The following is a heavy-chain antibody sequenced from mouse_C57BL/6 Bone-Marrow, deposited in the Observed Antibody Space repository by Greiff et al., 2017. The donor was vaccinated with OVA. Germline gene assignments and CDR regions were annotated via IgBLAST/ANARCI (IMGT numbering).Heavy chain of an antibody. CDR1: GFTFSSYG. D-gene: IGHD2-3*01. J-gene: IGHJ2*01. V-gene: IGHV5-6*01. Sequence: EVQGVESGGDLVKPGGSLKLSCAASGFTFSSYGMSWVRQTPDKRLEWVATISSGGSYTYYPDSVKGRFTISRDNAKNTLYLQMSSLKSEDTAMYYCVLYDGYYDYFDYWGQGTTLTVSS. CDR2: ISSGGSYT. CDR3: VLYDGYYDYFDY.